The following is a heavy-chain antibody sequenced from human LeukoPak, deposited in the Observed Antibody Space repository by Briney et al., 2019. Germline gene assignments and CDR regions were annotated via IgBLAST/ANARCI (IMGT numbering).Heavy chain of an antibody. CDR1: GGSFSGYY. D-gene: IGHD3-3*01. Sequence: PSETLSLTCAVYGGSFSGYYWSWIRQPPGKGLEWIGEINHSGSTNYSPSLKSRVTISVDTSKNQFSLKLSSVTAADTAVYYCARRARYDFWSGYYKGYYYYMDVWGKGTTVTVSS. CDR2: INHSGST. V-gene: IGHV4-34*01. CDR3: ARRARYDFWSGYYKGYYYYMDV. J-gene: IGHJ6*03.